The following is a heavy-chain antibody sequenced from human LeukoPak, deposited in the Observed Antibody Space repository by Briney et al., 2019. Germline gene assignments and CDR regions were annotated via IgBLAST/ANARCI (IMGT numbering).Heavy chain of an antibody. CDR3: ARYVPVKTGTTRASFDY. Sequence: PSETLSLTCAVYGGSFSDYDWSWIRQPPGKGLEWIGEINQSGSTNDNPSLKSRVTMLVDTSKSQFSLNLRSVTAADTAVYYCARYVPVKTGTTRASFDYWGQGTLVTVSS. D-gene: IGHD1-1*01. CDR1: GGSFSDYD. V-gene: IGHV4-34*01. J-gene: IGHJ4*02. CDR2: INQSGST.